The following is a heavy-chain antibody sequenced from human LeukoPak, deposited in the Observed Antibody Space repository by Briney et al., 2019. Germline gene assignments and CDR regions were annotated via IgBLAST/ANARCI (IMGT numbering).Heavy chain of an antibody. J-gene: IGHJ6*03. V-gene: IGHV3-20*04. D-gene: IGHD1-26*01. CDR3: ARAISGNYGAFYYYYMDV. CDR2: INWNGGST. Sequence: GSLRLSCAASGFTFDDYGMSWVRQAPGKGLEWVSGINWNGGSTGYADSVKGRFTISRDNAKNSLYLQMNSLRAEDTAFYYCARAISGNYGAFYYYYMDVWGKGTTVTVS. CDR1: GFTFDDYG.